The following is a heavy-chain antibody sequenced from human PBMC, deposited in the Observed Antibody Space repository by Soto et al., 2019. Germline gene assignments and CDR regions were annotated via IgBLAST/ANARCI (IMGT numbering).Heavy chain of an antibody. Sequence: QLQLQESGPGLVKPSETLSLTCTVSGGSISSSSYYWGWIRQPPGKGLEWIGSIHYSGSTYYNPSLKCRVTISVDTSKNQFSLKLSSVTAADTAVYYCARTDIAAAGSYFDYWGQGTLVTVSS. V-gene: IGHV4-39*01. J-gene: IGHJ4*02. CDR3: ARTDIAAAGSYFDY. CDR1: GGSISSSSYY. CDR2: IHYSGST. D-gene: IGHD6-13*01.